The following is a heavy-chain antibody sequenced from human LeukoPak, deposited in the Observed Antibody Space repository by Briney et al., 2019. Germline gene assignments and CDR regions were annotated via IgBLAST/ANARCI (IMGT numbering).Heavy chain of an antibody. CDR3: ASGDCSGTSCYNWGFDP. Sequence: GRSLRLSCAASGFTFSSYAMHWVRQAPGKGLEWVAVISYDGSNKYYADSVKGRFTISRDNSKNTLYLQMNSLRAEDTAVYYCASGDCSGTSCYNWGFDPWGQGTLVTVSS. V-gene: IGHV3-30-3*01. CDR2: ISYDGSNK. D-gene: IGHD2-2*01. J-gene: IGHJ5*02. CDR1: GFTFSSYA.